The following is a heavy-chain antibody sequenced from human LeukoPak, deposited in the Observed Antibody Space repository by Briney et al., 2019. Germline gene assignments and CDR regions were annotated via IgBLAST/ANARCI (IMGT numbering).Heavy chain of an antibody. CDR1: GFTFSSSW. Sequence: GGSLRLSCAASGFTFSSSWMSWVRQAPGKGLEWVANINQDGSGKYYLDSLRGRFTISRDNAKNSLYLQMNSLRPEDTAVYYCVKGTTKSLSGCYSGGAFDIWGQGTMVTVSS. D-gene: IGHD6-19*01. CDR3: VKGTTKSLSGCYSGGAFDI. J-gene: IGHJ3*02. CDR2: INQDGSGK. V-gene: IGHV3-7*04.